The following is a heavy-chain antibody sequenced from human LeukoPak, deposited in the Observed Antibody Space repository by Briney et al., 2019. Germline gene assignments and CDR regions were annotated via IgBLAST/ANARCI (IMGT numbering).Heavy chain of an antibody. CDR1: GYTFTSYG. V-gene: IGHV1-18*01. CDR3: ARDRRDGYNYWFDP. Sequence: ASVKVSCKASGYTFTSYGISWVRQAPGQGLEWMGWISAYSGNTNYAQKLQGRVTMTTDTSTSTAYMELRSLRSDDTAVYYCARDRRDGYNYWFDPWGQGTLVTVSS. J-gene: IGHJ5*02. CDR2: ISAYSGNT. D-gene: IGHD5-24*01.